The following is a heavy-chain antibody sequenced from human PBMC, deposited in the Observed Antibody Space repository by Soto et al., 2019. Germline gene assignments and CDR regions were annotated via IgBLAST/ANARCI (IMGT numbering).Heavy chain of an antibody. D-gene: IGHD2-2*01. V-gene: IGHV3-30*18. J-gene: IGHJ6*02. CDR1: GFTFSSYG. Sequence: GGSLRLSCAASGFTFSSYGMHWVRQAPGKGLEWVAVISYDGSNKYYADSVKGRFTISRDNSKNTLYLQMNSLRAEDTAVYYCAKDRDYCSSTSCYGVYYYYYGMDVWGQGTTVTVSS. CDR2: ISYDGSNK. CDR3: AKDRDYCSSTSCYGVYYYYYGMDV.